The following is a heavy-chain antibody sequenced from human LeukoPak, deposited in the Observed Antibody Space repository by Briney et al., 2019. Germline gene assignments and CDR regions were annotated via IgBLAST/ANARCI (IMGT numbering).Heavy chain of an antibody. D-gene: IGHD6-13*01. CDR2: NYNRGTT. CDR1: GGSISTYY. V-gene: IGHV4-59*01. CDR3: ARERASAGPHFEH. J-gene: IGHJ4*02. Sequence: PSETLSLTCSVSGGSISTYYWSWIRQPPGKGLEWIGYNYNRGTTSYNPSLKSRVTISVDRSKNQFSLSLTSVTAADTAVYYCARERASAGPHFEHWGRGILVTVSS.